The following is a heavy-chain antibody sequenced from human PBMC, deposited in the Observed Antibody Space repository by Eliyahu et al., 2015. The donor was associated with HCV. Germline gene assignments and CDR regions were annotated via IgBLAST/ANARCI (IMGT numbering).Heavy chain of an antibody. V-gene: IGHV2-70*15. D-gene: IGHD4-17*01. CDR2: IDWDXDK. J-gene: IGHJ5*01. CDR3: TRTRSYGDDVYWFDS. CDR1: XXXLXXSGMC. Sequence: QVTLRESGPALVKPTQTLTLTCTFPXXXLXXSGMCVTWIXXPPGKALEWLARIDWDXDKYYSTSLKTRLTISKDTSKNQVVLRMTNMDPVDTATYYCTRTRSYGDDVYWFDSWGQGTLVTVSS.